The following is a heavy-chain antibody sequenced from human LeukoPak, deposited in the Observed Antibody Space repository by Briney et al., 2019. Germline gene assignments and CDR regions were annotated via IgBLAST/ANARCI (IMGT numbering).Heavy chain of an antibody. CDR3: ARRTRIAAAGTNAFDI. Sequence: SETLSLTCTVSGGSISSYYWSWIRQPPGKGLEWIGYIYYSGSTNYNPSLKSRVTISVDTSKNQFSLKLSSVTAADTAVYYCARRTRIAAAGTNAFDIWGQGTMVTVSS. CDR2: IYYSGST. CDR1: GGSISSYY. J-gene: IGHJ3*02. D-gene: IGHD6-13*01. V-gene: IGHV4-59*01.